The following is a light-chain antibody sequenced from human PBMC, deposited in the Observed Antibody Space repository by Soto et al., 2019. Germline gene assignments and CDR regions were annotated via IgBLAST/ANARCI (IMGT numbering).Light chain of an antibody. J-gene: IGLJ3*02. V-gene: IGLV2-14*01. Sequence: QPVLTQPASVSGSPGQSITISCTGTSSDVGGYNYVAWYQQHPGKVPKLMIYDVRNRPSGVSNRFSGSKSGNTASLTISGLQAEDEADYYCSSYTSGSTWVFGGGTKLTVL. CDR2: DVR. CDR3: SSYTSGSTWV. CDR1: SSDVGGYNY.